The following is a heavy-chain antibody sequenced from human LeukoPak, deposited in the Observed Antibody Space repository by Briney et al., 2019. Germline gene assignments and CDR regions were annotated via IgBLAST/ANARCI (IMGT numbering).Heavy chain of an antibody. J-gene: IGHJ6*04. CDR1: GFTFSSYS. CDR2: ISSSSSYI. V-gene: IGHV3-21*01. CDR3: AREADIVVVPASDV. D-gene: IGHD2-2*01. Sequence: PGGSLRLSCAASGFTFSSYSMNWVRQAPGKGLEWVSSISSSSSYIYYADSVKGRFTISRDNAKNSLYLQMNSLRAEDTAVYYCAREADIVVVPASDVWGKGTTATVSS.